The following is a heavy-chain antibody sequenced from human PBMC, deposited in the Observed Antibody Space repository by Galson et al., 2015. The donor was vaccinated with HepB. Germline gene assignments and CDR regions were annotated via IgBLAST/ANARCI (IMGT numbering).Heavy chain of an antibody. CDR2: VSGSGTNT. J-gene: IGHJ4*02. CDR3: ARGGRSSPYDY. CDR1: GFTFSSYA. D-gene: IGHD6-13*01. Sequence: SLRLSCAASGFTFSSYAMTWVRQAPGQGLEWVSSVSGSGTNTYYADSVKGRFTISRDNSKNTLYLQMNSLRAEDTAVYYCARGGRSSPYDYWGQGTLVTVSS. V-gene: IGHV3-23*01.